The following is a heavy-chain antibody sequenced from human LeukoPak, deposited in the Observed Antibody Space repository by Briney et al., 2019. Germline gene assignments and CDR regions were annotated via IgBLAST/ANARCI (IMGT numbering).Heavy chain of an antibody. V-gene: IGHV1-46*01. CDR2: IKPSGGST. CDR1: GYTFTSYY. Sequence: ASVKVSCKASGYTFTSYYMHWVRQAPGQGLEWMGIIKPSGGSTNYAQKFQGRVTLPRDTSTSTVYMELSSLRSEDTAVYYCARAVAAFTNWFDPWGQGTLITVSS. D-gene: IGHD6-19*01. J-gene: IGHJ5*02. CDR3: ARAVAAFTNWFDP.